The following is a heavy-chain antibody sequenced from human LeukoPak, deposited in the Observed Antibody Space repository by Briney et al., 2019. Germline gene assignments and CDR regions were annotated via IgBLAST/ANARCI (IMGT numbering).Heavy chain of an antibody. CDR3: ARAVRVFSDYSNYESGLWSDY. J-gene: IGHJ4*02. Sequence: PSETLSLTCTVSGGSISSYYWSWIRQPAGKGLEWIGRIYTSGSTNYNPSLKSRVTMSVDTSKNQFSLKLSSVTAADTAVYYCARAVRVFSDYSNYESGLWSDYWGQGTLVTVSS. CDR1: GGSISSYY. CDR2: IYTSGST. V-gene: IGHV4-4*07. D-gene: IGHD4-11*01.